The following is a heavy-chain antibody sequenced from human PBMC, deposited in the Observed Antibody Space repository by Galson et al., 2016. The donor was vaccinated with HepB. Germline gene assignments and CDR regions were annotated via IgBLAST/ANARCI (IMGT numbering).Heavy chain of an antibody. Sequence: SVKVSCKASGGNFSSYPISWVRQAPGQGLEWMGGIIPLSDTANYAQKFQGRVTITADESTSRAYMELSSLRSDDTAVYYCAIGSTSGPFDYWGQGTLVTVSS. J-gene: IGHJ4*02. V-gene: IGHV1-69*13. CDR3: AIGSTSGPFDY. CDR1: GGNFSSYP. CDR2: IIPLSDTA. D-gene: IGHD3-10*01.